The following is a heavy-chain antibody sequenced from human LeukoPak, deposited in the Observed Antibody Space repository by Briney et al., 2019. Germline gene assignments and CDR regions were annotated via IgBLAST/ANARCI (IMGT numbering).Heavy chain of an antibody. D-gene: IGHD4-17*01. Sequence: SETPSLTCNVSGASISPHYWSWIRQPPGKRLEWIGYIYHIGTTKYSPSLKSRVTMAVDTSKNRFSLNLSSVIAADTAVYYCARDLGPTVTQRGWFDPWGQGILVTVSS. CDR3: ARDLGPTVTQRGWFDP. CDR1: GASISPHY. J-gene: IGHJ5*02. V-gene: IGHV4-59*11. CDR2: IYHIGTT.